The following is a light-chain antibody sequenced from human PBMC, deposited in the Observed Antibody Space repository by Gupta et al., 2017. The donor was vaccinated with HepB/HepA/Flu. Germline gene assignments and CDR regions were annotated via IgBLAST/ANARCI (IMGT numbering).Light chain of an antibody. V-gene: IGLV2-18*02. CDR1: SSDIGGYNL. Sequence: QSALTQPPSVSGSPGQSVAISCTGSSSDIGGYNLVSWYQQPPGTAPKLIIYEVNNRPSGVPDRFSGSKSGNTASLTISGLQAEDEADYYCSSYTSSNTFPFGGGTKVTVL. CDR3: SSYTSSNTFP. CDR2: EVN. J-gene: IGLJ2*01.